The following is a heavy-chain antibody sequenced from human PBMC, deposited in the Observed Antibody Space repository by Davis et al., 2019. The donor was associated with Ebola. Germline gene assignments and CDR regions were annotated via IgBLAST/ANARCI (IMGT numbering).Heavy chain of an antibody. V-gene: IGHV2-26*01. Sequence: SGPTLVKPTETLTLTCTVSGFSLSNARMGVSWIRQPPGKALEWLAHIFSNDEKSYSTSLKSGLTISKDTSKSQVVLTMTNMDPVDTATYYCALSIPYYGMDVWGQGTTVTVSS. CDR2: IFSNDEK. CDR1: GFSLSNARMG. J-gene: IGHJ6*02. CDR3: ALSIPYYGMDV. D-gene: IGHD2-2*02.